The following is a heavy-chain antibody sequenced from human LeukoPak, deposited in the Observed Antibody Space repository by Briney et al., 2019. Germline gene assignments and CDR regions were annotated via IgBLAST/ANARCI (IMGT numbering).Heavy chain of an antibody. V-gene: IGHV3-23*01. CDR2: ISGSGDST. CDR3: ARVQYGNLLGSYRTLFDF. D-gene: IGHD3-16*01. J-gene: IGHJ4*02. CDR1: GFTFSSYA. Sequence: GGSLRLSCAASGFTFSSYAMSWVRQAPGKGLEWVSTISGSGDSTYYADSVKGRFTLSRDKSKNTVYLQMDSLRVAETAVYYCARVQYGNLLGSYRTLFDFWGQGALVTVSP.